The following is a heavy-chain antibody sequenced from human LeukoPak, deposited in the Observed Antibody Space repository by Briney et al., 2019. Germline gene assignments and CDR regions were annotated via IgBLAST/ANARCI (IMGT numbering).Heavy chain of an antibody. Sequence: GESLRISCKASGYKFTNYWIGWVRQMPGKGLEWMTIIYPGDSETRYSPSFQGQVTISADKSIGTMYLQWSSLKASDTAMYYCARALRTGQGDYVPVLWGQGTLVIVSS. D-gene: IGHD4-17*01. CDR3: ARALRTGQGDYVPVL. CDR1: GYKFTNYW. J-gene: IGHJ4*02. CDR2: IYPGDSET. V-gene: IGHV5-51*01.